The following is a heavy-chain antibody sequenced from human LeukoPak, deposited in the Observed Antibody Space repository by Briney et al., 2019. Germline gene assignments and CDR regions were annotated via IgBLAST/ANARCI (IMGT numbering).Heavy chain of an antibody. V-gene: IGHV3-30*04. CDR1: GFTFSGYP. CDR3: ARDNHYYDSSGYYGDYFDY. Sequence: GKSLRLSCAASGFTFSGYPIHWVRQAPGKGLEWVAVISYDGSNKYYADSVKGRFTISRDNAKNSLYLQMNSLRAEDTAVYYCARDNHYYDSSGYYGDYFDYWGQGTLVTVSS. CDR2: ISYDGSNK. D-gene: IGHD3-22*01. J-gene: IGHJ4*02.